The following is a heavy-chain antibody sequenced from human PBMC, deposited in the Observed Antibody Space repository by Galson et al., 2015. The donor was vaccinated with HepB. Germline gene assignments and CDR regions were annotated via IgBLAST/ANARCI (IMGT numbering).Heavy chain of an antibody. CDR1: GYTFTGYY. CDR3: ARRLLWDGDYVLDDDY. J-gene: IGHJ4*02. Sequence: SVKVSCKASGYTFTGYYMHWVRQAPGQGLEWMGRINPNSGGTNYAQKFQGRVTMTRDTSISTAYMELSRLRSDDTAVYYCARRLLWDGDYVLDDDYWGQGTLVTVSS. CDR2: INPNSGGT. D-gene: IGHD4-17*01. V-gene: IGHV1-2*06.